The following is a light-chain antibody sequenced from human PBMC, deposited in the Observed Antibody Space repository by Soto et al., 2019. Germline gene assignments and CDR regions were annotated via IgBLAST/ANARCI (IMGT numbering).Light chain of an antibody. Sequence: QSVLTQPASVSGSPGQSIAISCTGTSSDLGGYDSVSWYQQHPGKAPKLLIYEVTNRPSGVSSRFSGSKSGNTASLTISGLQAEDEAHYYCSSYSTVSIVIFGGGTKVTVL. J-gene: IGLJ2*01. V-gene: IGLV2-14*01. CDR1: SSDLGGYDS. CDR2: EVT. CDR3: SSYSTVSIVI.